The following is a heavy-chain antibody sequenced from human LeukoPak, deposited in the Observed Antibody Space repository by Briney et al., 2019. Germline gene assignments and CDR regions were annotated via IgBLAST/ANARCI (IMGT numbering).Heavy chain of an antibody. CDR2: ISYDGSNK. Sequence: GRSLRLSCAASGFTFSSYDMHWVRQAPGKGLEWVAVISYDGSNKYYADSVKGRFTISRDNAKNSLYLQMNSLRAEDTAVYYCARGPTMVRGGNFDYWGQGTLVTVSS. V-gene: IGHV3-30*03. CDR3: ARGPTMVRGGNFDY. CDR1: GFTFSSYD. J-gene: IGHJ4*02. D-gene: IGHD3-10*01.